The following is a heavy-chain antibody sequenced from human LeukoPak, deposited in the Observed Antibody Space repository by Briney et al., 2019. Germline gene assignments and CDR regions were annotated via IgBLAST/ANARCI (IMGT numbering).Heavy chain of an antibody. V-gene: IGHV3-30*02. CDR2: IQYDGNNK. CDR3: ARGKGSSIAVAGISYYYYYMDV. D-gene: IGHD6-19*01. J-gene: IGHJ6*03. CDR1: RFTFSSYG. Sequence: GGSLRLSCAASRFTFSSYGMHWVRQAPGKGLEWVAFIQYDGNNKYYADSVKGRFTISRDNAKNSLYLQMNSLRAEDTAVYYCARGKGSSIAVAGISYYYYYMDVWGKGTTVTVSS.